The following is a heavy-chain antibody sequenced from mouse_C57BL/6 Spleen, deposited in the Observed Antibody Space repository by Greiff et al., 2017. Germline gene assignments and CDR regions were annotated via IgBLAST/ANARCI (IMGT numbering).Heavy chain of an antibody. D-gene: IGHD2-2*01. V-gene: IGHV3-6*01. CDR3: ARDRGGYPFAY. CDR1: GYSITSGYY. CDR2: ISYDGSN. Sequence: DVKLVESGPGLVKPSQSLSLTCSVTGYSITSGYYWNWIRQFPGNKLEWMGYISYDGSNNYNPSLKNRISITRDTSKNQFFLKLNSVTTEDTATYYCARDRGGYPFAYWGQGTLVTVSA. J-gene: IGHJ3*01.